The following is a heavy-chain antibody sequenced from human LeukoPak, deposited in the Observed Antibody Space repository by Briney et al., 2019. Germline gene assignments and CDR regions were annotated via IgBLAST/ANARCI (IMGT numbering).Heavy chain of an antibody. V-gene: IGHV3-30*18. CDR1: GFTFSSYG. CDR2: ISYDGSNK. CDR3: AKPPLDIVMVVAPFDY. Sequence: PGGSLRLSCAASGFTFSSYGMHWVRQAPGKGLEWVAVISYDGSNKYYADSVKGRFTISRDNSKNMLYLQVNSLRAEDTAVYYCAKPPLDIVMVVAPFDYWGQGTLVTVSS. D-gene: IGHD2-15*01. J-gene: IGHJ4*02.